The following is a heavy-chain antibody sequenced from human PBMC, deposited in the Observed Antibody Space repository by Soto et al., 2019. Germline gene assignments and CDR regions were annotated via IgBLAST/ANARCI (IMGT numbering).Heavy chain of an antibody. CDR1: GFTFINYL. D-gene: IGHD1-26*01. CDR3: ASSREDY. CDR2: IKQDGNEK. V-gene: IGHV3-7*02. J-gene: IGHJ4*02. Sequence: PGGSLRLSCAASGFTFINYLMTWVRQAPGKGLEWVANIKQDGNEKFYVDSVKGRFTISRDNAKNSLYLQMNNLRAEDTAIYYCASSREDYWGQGTQVTVSS.